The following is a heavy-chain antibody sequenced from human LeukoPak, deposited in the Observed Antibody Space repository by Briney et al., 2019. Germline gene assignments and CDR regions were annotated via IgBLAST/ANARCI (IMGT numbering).Heavy chain of an antibody. J-gene: IGHJ6*02. CDR3: AREVVYYYGMDV. CDR1: GGSFSGYY. D-gene: IGHD2-2*01. V-gene: IGHV4-34*01. Sequence: PSETLSLTCAVYGGSFSGYYWSWIRQPPGKGLGWIGEINHSGSTNYNPSLKSRVTISVDTSKNQFSLKLSSVTAADTAVYYCAREVVYYYGMDVWGQGTTVTVSS. CDR2: INHSGST.